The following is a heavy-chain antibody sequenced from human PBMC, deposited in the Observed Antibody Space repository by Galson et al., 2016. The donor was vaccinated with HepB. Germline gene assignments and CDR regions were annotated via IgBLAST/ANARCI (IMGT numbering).Heavy chain of an antibody. J-gene: IGHJ4*02. CDR1: GHTFTSYT. D-gene: IGHD1-26*01. CDR2: INAGNDNT. Sequence: SVKVSCKASGHTFTSYTIHWVRQAPGQRLEWMGWINAGNDNTKYSQKFQGRVTITRDTSASTAYMELSSLRSEDTAVYYCAREAGVRGSYYYNPPDYWGQGTLVTVSS. CDR3: AREAGVRGSYYYNPPDY. V-gene: IGHV1-3*01.